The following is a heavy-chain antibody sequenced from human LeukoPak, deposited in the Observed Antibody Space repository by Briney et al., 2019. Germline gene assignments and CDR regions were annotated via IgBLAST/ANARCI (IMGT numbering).Heavy chain of an antibody. D-gene: IGHD1-26*01. CDR3: ARDLGPWGGAAFDP. CDR1: GFTFSSYA. CDR2: IYHSGST. J-gene: IGHJ5*02. Sequence: GSLRLSCAASGFTFSSYAMSWVRQAPGKGLEWIGSIYHSGSTYYNPSLKSRVTISVDTSKNQFSLKLSSVTAADTAVYYCARDLGPWGGAAFDPWGQGTLVTVSS. V-gene: IGHV4-38-2*02.